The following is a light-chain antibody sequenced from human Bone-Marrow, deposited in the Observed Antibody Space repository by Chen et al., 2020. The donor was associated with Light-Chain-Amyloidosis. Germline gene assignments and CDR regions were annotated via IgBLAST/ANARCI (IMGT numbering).Light chain of an antibody. CDR2: EVT. J-gene: IGLJ1*01. Sequence: QSALTQPASVSGSPGQSITISSTGTSSYVGGDNHVSWYQQHPDKAPKLMIYEVTNRPSWVPDRFSGSKSDTTASLTISGLQPEDEADYFCSSYTITNTLVFGSGTRVTVL. CDR1: SSYVGGDNH. CDR3: SSYTITNTLV. V-gene: IGLV2-14*01.